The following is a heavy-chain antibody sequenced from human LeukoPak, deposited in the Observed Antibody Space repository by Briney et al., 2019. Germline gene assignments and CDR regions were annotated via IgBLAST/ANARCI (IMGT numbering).Heavy chain of an antibody. Sequence: SETLSLTCTVSGGSISSYYWSCIRQPPGKGLEWIGYLYYSGSTNYNPSLKSRVTISVDTSKNQFSLKLSSVTAADTAVYYCARSHSVWTSFDYWGQGTLVTVSS. V-gene: IGHV4-59*01. J-gene: IGHJ4*02. CDR1: GGSISSYY. CDR2: LYYSGST. CDR3: ARSHSVWTSFDY. D-gene: IGHD3/OR15-3a*01.